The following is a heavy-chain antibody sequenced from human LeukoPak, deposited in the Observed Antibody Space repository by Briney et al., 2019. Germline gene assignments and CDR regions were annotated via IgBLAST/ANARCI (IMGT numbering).Heavy chain of an antibody. CDR2: IYPGEYDI. V-gene: IGHV5-51*01. Sequence: GESLKISCKGSGYSFSNYWIGWVRQMPGKGLEWMGIIYPGEYDIRYSPSFQGQVSISVDTSIRTAYLQWSTLRASDSAIYYCARTPASMHYPSRRDDGHFDYWGQGTLVTVSS. CDR3: ARTPASMHYPSRRDDGHFDY. J-gene: IGHJ4*02. D-gene: IGHD2-21*01. CDR1: GYSFSNYW.